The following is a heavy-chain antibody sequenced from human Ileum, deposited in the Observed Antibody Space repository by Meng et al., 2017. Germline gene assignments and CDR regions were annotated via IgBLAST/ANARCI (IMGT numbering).Heavy chain of an antibody. J-gene: IGHJ4*02. Sequence: QLRLQESGPGLVKPSETLSLTLSVSSGSFTNNNYYWVWIRRPPGKGLEWIGSIYYGGSTYYNPSLKSRVTISVDTSTNQFSLKLISVTAADTAVYYCARRAHYGDPPRWGQGTLVTVSS. V-gene: IGHV4-39*01. D-gene: IGHD4-17*01. CDR1: SGSFTNNNYY. CDR3: ARRAHYGDPPR. CDR2: IYYGGST.